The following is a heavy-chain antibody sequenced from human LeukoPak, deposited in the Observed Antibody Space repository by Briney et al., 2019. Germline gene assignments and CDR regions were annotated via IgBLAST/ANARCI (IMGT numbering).Heavy chain of an antibody. V-gene: IGHV3-73*01. CDR2: IRSKANSYAT. Sequence: GGSLRLSCAASGFTFSGSAMHWVRQASGKGLEWVGRIRSKANSYATAYAASVKGRFTISRDDSKNTAYLQMNSLKTEDTAVYYCTRPRDGYNSLGFFDYWGQGTLVTVSS. J-gene: IGHJ4*02. CDR3: TRPRDGYNSLGFFDY. CDR1: GFTFSGSA. D-gene: IGHD5-24*01.